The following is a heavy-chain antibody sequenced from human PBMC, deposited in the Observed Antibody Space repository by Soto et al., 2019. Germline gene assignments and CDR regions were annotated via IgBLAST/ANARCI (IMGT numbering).Heavy chain of an antibody. Sequence: QVQLVQSGAEVKKPGSSVKVSCKASGGTFSSYTISWVRQAPGQGLEWMGRIIPILGIANYAQKFQGRVTITADKSTSTAYMELGSLRSEDTAVYYCASGAYCSGCSCYSRGVAFDYWGQGTLVTVSS. V-gene: IGHV1-69*02. D-gene: IGHD2-15*01. CDR3: ASGAYCSGCSCYSRGVAFDY. CDR1: GGTFSSYT. CDR2: IIPILGIA. J-gene: IGHJ4*02.